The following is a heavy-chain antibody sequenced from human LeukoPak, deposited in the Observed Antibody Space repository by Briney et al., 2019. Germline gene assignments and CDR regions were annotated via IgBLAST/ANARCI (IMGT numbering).Heavy chain of an antibody. Sequence: SVKVSCKASGGTFSSYAISWVRQAPGQGLEWMGGIIPIFGTANYAQKFQGRVTITADESTSTAYMELSSLRSEGTAVYYCASMTTVTTWLDYWGQGSLVTVSS. D-gene: IGHD4-17*01. CDR1: GGTFSSYA. J-gene: IGHJ4*02. V-gene: IGHV1-69*13. CDR3: ASMTTVTTWLDY. CDR2: IIPIFGTA.